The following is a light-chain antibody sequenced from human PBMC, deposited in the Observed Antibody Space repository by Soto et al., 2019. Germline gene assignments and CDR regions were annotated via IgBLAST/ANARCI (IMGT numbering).Light chain of an antibody. CDR1: SSNIGSNY. Sequence: QLVLTQPPSASGTPGQRVTISCSGSSSNIGSNYVYWYQQLPGTAPKLLMYSNNQRPSGVPDRFSGSKSGTSASLAISGLRSEDEADYYCAAWDDSLSGRLFGGGTKLTVL. CDR2: SNN. J-gene: IGLJ2*01. CDR3: AAWDDSLSGRL. V-gene: IGLV1-47*02.